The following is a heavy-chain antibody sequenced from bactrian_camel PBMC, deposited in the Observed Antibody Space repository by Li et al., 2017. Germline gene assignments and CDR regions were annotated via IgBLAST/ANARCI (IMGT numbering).Heavy chain of an antibody. CDR2: IDLYGTT. D-gene: IGHD5*01. J-gene: IGHJ4*01. CDR1: RYERGC. V-gene: IGHV3S68*01. Sequence: HVQLVESGGGSVEAGGSLRLACEASRYERGCMGWFRQVPGKEREGVASIDLYGTTSYADSVTGRFTISKDIRKNTLYLQMSSLKPEDTAMYYCAADRVACRQVGYPKDYWGHGTQVTVS. CDR3: AADRVACRQVGYPKDY.